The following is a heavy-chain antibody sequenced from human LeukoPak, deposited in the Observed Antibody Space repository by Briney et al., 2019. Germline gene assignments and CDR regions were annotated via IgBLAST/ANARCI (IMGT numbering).Heavy chain of an antibody. CDR1: GFTFSSYW. CDR2: IKQDGSEK. Sequence: GGSLRLSCAASGFTFSSYWMSWVRQAPGKGLEWVANIKQDGSEKYYVDSVKGRFTISRDNAKNSLYLQMNSLRAEDTAVYYCATGQHYDILTGYSYWGQGTLVTVSS. CDR3: ATGQHYDILTGYSY. D-gene: IGHD3-9*01. J-gene: IGHJ4*02. V-gene: IGHV3-7*01.